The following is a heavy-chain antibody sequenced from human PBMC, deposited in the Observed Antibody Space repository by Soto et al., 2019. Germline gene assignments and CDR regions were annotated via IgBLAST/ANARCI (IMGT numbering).Heavy chain of an antibody. CDR2: IYVTGAV. Sequence: SETLSLTYIVSVAALDSGNYCWSWIRQVPGKGLEWIGHIYVTGAVDYNPSLRDRITISQDTSERQFSLNLRLVTAADTAVYYCARLRIATNNYKWFDPWGQGTLVTVSS. D-gene: IGHD2-21*01. CDR1: VAALDSGNYC. J-gene: IGHJ5*02. CDR3: ARLRIATNNYKWFDP. V-gene: IGHV4-31*03.